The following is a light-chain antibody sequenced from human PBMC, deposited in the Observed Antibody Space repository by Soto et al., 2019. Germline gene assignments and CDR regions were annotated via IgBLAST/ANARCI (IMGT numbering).Light chain of an antibody. CDR1: QSVSSY. Sequence: IVLTQSPATLSLSPGERATLSCRASQSVSSYLAWYQQKPGQAPRLLIYDASNRATGIPARFSGSGSATDFTLTIISLEPEDFAVYYCQQRSNWPRTFGQGTKLEIK. CDR2: DAS. J-gene: IGKJ2*01. V-gene: IGKV3-11*01. CDR3: QQRSNWPRT.